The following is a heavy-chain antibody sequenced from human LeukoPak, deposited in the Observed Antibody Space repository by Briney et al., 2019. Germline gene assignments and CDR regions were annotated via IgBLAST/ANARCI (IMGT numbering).Heavy chain of an antibody. V-gene: IGHV4-59*08. J-gene: IGHJ4*02. CDR3: AGFYGADGYFDY. CDR1: GGSISSYY. D-gene: IGHD4-17*01. CDR2: IYYSGST. Sequence: PSETLSLTCTVSGGSISSYYWSWIRQPPGKGLEWIGYIYYSGSTNYNPSLKSRVTISVDTSKNQFSLKLSSVTAADTAVYYCAGFYGADGYFDYWGQGTLVTVSS.